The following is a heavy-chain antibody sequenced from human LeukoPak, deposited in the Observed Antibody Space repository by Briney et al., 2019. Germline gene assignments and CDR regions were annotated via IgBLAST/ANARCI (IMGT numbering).Heavy chain of an antibody. CDR2: ISASGGNP. V-gene: IGHV3-23*01. CDR1: GFIFSNYA. J-gene: IGHJ4*02. Sequence: PGGSLRLSCAASGFIFSNYAMSWVRQAPGKGLEWVSGISASGGNPYYADSVKGRFTISRDNSENTLNLQMNSLRAEDTAVYYCAKARAENIAAAFNYWGQGTLVTVSS. D-gene: IGHD6-13*01. CDR3: AKARAENIAAAFNY.